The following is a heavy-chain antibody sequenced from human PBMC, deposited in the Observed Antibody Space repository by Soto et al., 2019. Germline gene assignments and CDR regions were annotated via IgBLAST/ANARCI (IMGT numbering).Heavy chain of an antibody. Sequence: GGSLRLSCAASGFTFSSYAMSWVRQAPGKGLEWVSAISGSGGSTYYADSVKGRFTISRDNSKNTLYLQMNSLRAEDTAVYYCAKGVFGEHRSALNYFDYWGQGTLVTVSS. J-gene: IGHJ4*02. CDR1: GFTFSSYA. D-gene: IGHD3-10*01. CDR2: ISGSGGST. CDR3: AKGVFGEHRSALNYFDY. V-gene: IGHV3-23*01.